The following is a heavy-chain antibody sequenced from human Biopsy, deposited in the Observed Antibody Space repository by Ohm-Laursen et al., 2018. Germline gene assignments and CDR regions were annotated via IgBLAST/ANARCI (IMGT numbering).Heavy chain of an antibody. J-gene: IGHJ4*02. V-gene: IGHV1-2*02. Sequence: ASVKVSCKASGFSFNGYYIHWVRQAPGQGLEWMGWISPKSGGINYAQKFQGNITMTKNTSMSTAYMEMSRLRSDDTAVYYCALQSVAQMKNFDYWGQGTLVTVSS. CDR1: GFSFNGYY. D-gene: IGHD6-19*01. CDR3: ALQSVAQMKNFDY. CDR2: ISPKSGGI.